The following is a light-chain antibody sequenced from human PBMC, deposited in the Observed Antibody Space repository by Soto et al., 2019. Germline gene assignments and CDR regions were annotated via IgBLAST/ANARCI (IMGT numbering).Light chain of an antibody. J-gene: IGLJ3*02. CDR2: STN. Sequence: QAVVTQEPSFSVSPGRTVTLTCGLSSGSVSTSYYPSWYQQTPGQAPRTLIYSTNTRSSGVPDRFSGSIXGNXAALTITGAQADDESDYYCVLYMGSGIWVFGGGTKLTVL. CDR1: SGSVSTSYY. CDR3: VLYMGSGIWV. V-gene: IGLV8-61*01.